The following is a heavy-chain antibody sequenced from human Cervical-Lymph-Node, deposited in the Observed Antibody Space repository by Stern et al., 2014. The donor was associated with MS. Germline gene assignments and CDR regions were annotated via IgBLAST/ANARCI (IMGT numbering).Heavy chain of an antibody. CDR2: ISPYNGNT. J-gene: IGHJ5*02. CDR3: ARGYYDYVWGSDRPTWFDP. V-gene: IGHV1-18*01. D-gene: IGHD3-16*02. Sequence: QVQLGQSGAEVKKPGASVKVSCKASGYSFNSHGISWVRQAPGQGLEWVGWISPYNGNTNYAQKFQGRVTMTTDTSTSTVYMELRSLRSDDTAVYYCARGYYDYVWGSDRPTWFDPWGQGTLVTVSS. CDR1: GYSFNSHG.